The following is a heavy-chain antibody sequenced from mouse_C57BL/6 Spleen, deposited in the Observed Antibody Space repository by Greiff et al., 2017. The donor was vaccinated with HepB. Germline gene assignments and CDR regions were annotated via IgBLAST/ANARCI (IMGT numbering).Heavy chain of an antibody. CDR3: ARSGYGSSYWFAY. CDR1: GYTFTSYW. Sequence: VQLQQSGAELVKPGASVKLSCKASGYTFTSYWMQWVKQRPGQGLEWIGEIDPSDSYTNYNQKFKGKATLTVDTSSSTAYMQLSSLTSEDSAVYYCARSGYGSSYWFAYWGQGTLVTVSA. V-gene: IGHV1-50*01. D-gene: IGHD1-1*01. CDR2: IDPSDSYT. J-gene: IGHJ3*01.